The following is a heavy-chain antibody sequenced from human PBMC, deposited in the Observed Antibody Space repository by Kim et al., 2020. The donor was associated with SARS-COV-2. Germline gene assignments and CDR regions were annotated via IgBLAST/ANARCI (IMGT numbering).Heavy chain of an antibody. Sequence: SETLSLTCTVSGGSISSYYWSWIRQPPGKGLEWIGYIYYSGSTNYNPSLKSRVTISVDTSKNQFSLKLSSVTAADTAVYYCARGITMIVTGGFDYWGQGTLVTVSS. CDR3: ARGITMIVTGGFDY. D-gene: IGHD3-22*01. V-gene: IGHV4-59*13. J-gene: IGHJ4*02. CDR2: IYYSGST. CDR1: GGSISSYY.